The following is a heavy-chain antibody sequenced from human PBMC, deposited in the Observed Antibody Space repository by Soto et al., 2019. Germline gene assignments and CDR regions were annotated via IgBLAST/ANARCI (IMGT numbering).Heavy chain of an antibody. J-gene: IGHJ6*02. CDR2: IIPIFGTA. D-gene: IGHD2-8*01. CDR3: ARGVIEDLLMVYAIYDYGMDV. CDR1: GGTFSSYA. Sequence: SVKISCKASGGTFSSYAISWVRQAPGQGLEWMGGIIPIFGTANYAQKFQGRVTITADESTSTAYMELSSLRSEDTAVYYCARGVIEDLLMVYAIYDYGMDVWGEGTTVTVS. V-gene: IGHV1-69*13.